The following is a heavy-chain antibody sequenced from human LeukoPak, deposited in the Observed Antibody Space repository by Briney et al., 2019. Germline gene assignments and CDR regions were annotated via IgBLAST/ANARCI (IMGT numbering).Heavy chain of an antibody. CDR2: INHSGST. CDR1: GGSFSGYY. D-gene: IGHD3-9*01. Sequence: PSETLSLTCAAYGGSFSGYYWSWIRQPPGKGLEWIGEINHSGSTNYNPSLKSRVTISVDTSKNQFSLKLSSVTAADTAVYYCARVFRLYYDILTGYYDYWGQGTLVTVSS. J-gene: IGHJ4*02. V-gene: IGHV4-34*01. CDR3: ARVFRLYYDILTGYYDY.